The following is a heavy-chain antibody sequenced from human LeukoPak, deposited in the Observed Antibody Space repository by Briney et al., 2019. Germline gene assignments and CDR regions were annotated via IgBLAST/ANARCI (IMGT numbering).Heavy chain of an antibody. V-gene: IGHV4-59*01. D-gene: IGHD3-10*01. CDR1: GGSISSYY. J-gene: IGHJ5*02. CDR3: ARDRWYYGSGTDNWFDP. Sequence: SETLSLTCTVSGGSISSYYWSWIRQPPGKGLEWIGYIHYSGSTHYNPSLKSRVTISVDTSKNQFSLKLSSVTAADTAVYYCARDRWYYGSGTDNWFDPWGQGTLVTVSS. CDR2: IHYSGST.